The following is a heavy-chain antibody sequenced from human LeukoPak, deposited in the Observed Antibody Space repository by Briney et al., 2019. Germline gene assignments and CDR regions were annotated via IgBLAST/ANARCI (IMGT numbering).Heavy chain of an antibody. J-gene: IGHJ4*02. CDR2: ISGSGGRT. CDR3: AKGVCSGGNCYPFDY. CDR1: GFTFNSHA. D-gene: IGHD2-15*01. V-gene: IGHV3-23*01. Sequence: GGSLRLSCAASGFTFNSHAMAWVRQAPGKGLEWVSAISGSGGRTYDADSVKGRFTISRDNSKNTLYLQMNSLRAEDTAVYYLAKGVCSGGNCYPFDYGGRGPWSPSPQ.